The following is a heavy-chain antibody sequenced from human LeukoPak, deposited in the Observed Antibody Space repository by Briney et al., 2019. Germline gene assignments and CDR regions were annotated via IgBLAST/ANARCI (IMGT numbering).Heavy chain of an antibody. CDR1: GGSISSSNW. CDR3: ARGYGDYVGY. J-gene: IGHJ4*02. Sequence: PSETLSLTCAVSGGSISSSNWWSWVRQPPGKGLEWIGEIYHSGSTNYNPSLKSRVTISADKSKNQFSLKLSSVTAADTAVYYCARGYGDYVGYWGQGTLVTVSS. V-gene: IGHV4-4*02. CDR2: IYHSGST. D-gene: IGHD4-17*01.